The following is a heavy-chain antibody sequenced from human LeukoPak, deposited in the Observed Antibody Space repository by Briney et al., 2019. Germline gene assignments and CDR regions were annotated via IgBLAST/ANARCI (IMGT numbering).Heavy chain of an antibody. CDR2: IYYSGST. V-gene: IGHV4-39*07. J-gene: IGHJ4*02. CDR1: GGSISSSSYY. D-gene: IGHD3-22*01. CDR3: ARDSLYDRSGYYLHYFDY. Sequence: SETLSLTCTVSGGSISSSSYYWGWIRQPPGKGLEWIGSIYYSGSTYYNPSLKSRVTISIDTSKNQFSLRLRSVTAADTAVYYCARDSLYDRSGYYLHYFDYWGQGSQVTVSS.